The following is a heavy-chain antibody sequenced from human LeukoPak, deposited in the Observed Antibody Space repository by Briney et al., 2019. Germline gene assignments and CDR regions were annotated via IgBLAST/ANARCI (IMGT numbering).Heavy chain of an antibody. J-gene: IGHJ4*02. Sequence: SETLSLTCTVSGYSIANGYQWAWIRQPPGKRLEWIGSIYQSGSTYDNLSLKSRLTMSVDTSKNQFSLKMRSVTAADTAIYCARSELNDYMRFWGQGILVTVSS. CDR3: RSELNDYMRF. CDR1: GYSIANGYQ. V-gene: IGHV4-38-2*02. D-gene: IGHD4-11*01. CDR2: IYQSGST.